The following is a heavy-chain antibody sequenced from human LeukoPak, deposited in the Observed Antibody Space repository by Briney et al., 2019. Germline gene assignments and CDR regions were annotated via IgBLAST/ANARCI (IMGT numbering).Heavy chain of an antibody. CDR3: ARHKTGTTRLYYFDY. V-gene: IGHV4-39*01. CDR2: ISYSGTT. J-gene: IGHJ4*02. CDR1: GGSIISSYYY. Sequence: PSETLSLTCTVSGGSIISSYYYWGWIRQPPGKGLEWIGTISYSGTTYYNPSLESRVTISVDTSRNQFSLKLTSVTAADTAVYYCARHKTGTTRLYYFDYWGQGTLVTVSS. D-gene: IGHD4-17*01.